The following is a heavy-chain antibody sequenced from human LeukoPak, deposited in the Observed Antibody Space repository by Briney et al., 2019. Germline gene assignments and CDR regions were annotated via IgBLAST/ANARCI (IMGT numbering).Heavy chain of an antibody. V-gene: IGHV4-39*07. CDR1: GGSFSSTSYY. D-gene: IGHD2-15*01. CDR2: IYYSGST. J-gene: IGHJ4*02. Sequence: SETLSLTCTVSGGSFSSTSYYWGWIRQPPGKGLEWIGSIYYSGSTYYNPSLKGRVTISVDTSKNQFSLKLSSVTAADTAVYYCAREVVAANGYYLDYWGQGTLVTVSS. CDR3: AREVVAANGYYLDY.